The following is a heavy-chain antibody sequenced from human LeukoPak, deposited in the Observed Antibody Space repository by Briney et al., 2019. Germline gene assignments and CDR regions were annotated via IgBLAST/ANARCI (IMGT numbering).Heavy chain of an antibody. V-gene: IGHV3-33*01. D-gene: IGHD3-3*01. J-gene: IGHJ3*02. CDR3: AREGPTEGPITIFGVGGFDI. CDR2: IWYDGSNK. CDR1: GFTFSSYG. Sequence: GGSLRLSCTASGFTFSSYGMHWVRQAPGKGLEWVAVIWYDGSNKYYADSVKGRFTISRDNSKNTLYLQMNSLRAEDTAVYYCAREGPTEGPITIFGVGGFDIWGQGTMVTVSS.